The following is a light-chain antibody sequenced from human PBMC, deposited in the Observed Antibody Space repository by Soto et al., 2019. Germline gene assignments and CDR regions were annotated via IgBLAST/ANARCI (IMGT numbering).Light chain of an antibody. Sequence: EIVMTQSPATLSVSPGERATLSCRASQSVSSNLAWYQQKPGQAPRLLIYGASTSATVIPARSSGRGSGTEYTLTNSSLQSEDCAGYYCQQCNDWPHTCGQRTKLEIK. V-gene: IGKV3-15*01. CDR3: QQCNDWPHT. CDR1: QSVSSN. J-gene: IGKJ2*01. CDR2: GAS.